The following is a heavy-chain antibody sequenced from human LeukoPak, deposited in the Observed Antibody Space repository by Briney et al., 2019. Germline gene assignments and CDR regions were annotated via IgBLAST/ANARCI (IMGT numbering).Heavy chain of an antibody. CDR1: GFTFDEYA. Sequence: GGSLRLSCAASGFTFDEYAIHWVRQAPGKGLEWVPLISGDGGRTFYRDSVKGRFTISRDNSKNSLYLQMNSLRTEDTALYYCAKDLTSVYDAFNIWGQGTMVTVSS. CDR2: ISGDGGRT. V-gene: IGHV3-43*02. D-gene: IGHD3-16*01. CDR3: AKDLTSVYDAFNI. J-gene: IGHJ3*02.